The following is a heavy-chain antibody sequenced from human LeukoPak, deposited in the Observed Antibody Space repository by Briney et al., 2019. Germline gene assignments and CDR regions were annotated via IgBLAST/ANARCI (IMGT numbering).Heavy chain of an antibody. CDR3: AKDGGQWLVPGPFDY. Sequence: GGSLRLSCAASGFTFSSYGMHWVRQAPGKGLEWVAVIWYDGTNKYYADSVKGRFIISRDNSKNTLYLQMNSLRAEDTAVYYCAKDGGQWLVPGPFDYWGQGTLVTVSS. J-gene: IGHJ4*02. D-gene: IGHD6-19*01. CDR1: GFTFSSYG. CDR2: IWYDGTNK. V-gene: IGHV3-30*02.